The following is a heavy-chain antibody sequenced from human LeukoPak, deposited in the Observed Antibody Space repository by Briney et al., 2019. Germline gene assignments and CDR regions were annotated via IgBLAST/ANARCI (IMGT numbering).Heavy chain of an antibody. CDR2: IYDSEST. Sequence: SETLSLTCTVSGGSISSNSYYWGWIRQPPGKGLEWIGSIYDSESTYYSPSLKSRVTISVDTSKNQFSVKLSSVTAADTAVYYCARLHHFYESSGYYSLDAFDIWGQGTMVTVSS. D-gene: IGHD3-22*01. J-gene: IGHJ3*02. V-gene: IGHV4-39*01. CDR3: ARLHHFYESSGYYSLDAFDI. CDR1: GGSISSNSYY.